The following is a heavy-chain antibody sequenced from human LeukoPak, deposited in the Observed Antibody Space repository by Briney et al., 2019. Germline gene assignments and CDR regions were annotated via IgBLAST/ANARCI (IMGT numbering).Heavy chain of an antibody. D-gene: IGHD3-10*01. CDR1: GGPISSYY. CDR3: ARGSGVNRRSYYYYYYMDV. CDR2: IYYSGST. Sequence: PSEALSLTCTVSGGPISSYYWSWIRQPPGKGLEWIGYIYYSGSTNYNPSLKSRVTISVDTSKNQFSLKLSSVTAADTAVYYCARGSGVNRRSYYYYYYMDVWGKGTTVTVSS. J-gene: IGHJ6*03. V-gene: IGHV4-59*12.